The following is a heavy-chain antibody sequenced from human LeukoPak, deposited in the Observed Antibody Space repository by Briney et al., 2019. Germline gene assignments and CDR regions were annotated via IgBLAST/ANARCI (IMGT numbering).Heavy chain of an antibody. D-gene: IGHD2-21*01. CDR1: GFTFSSYA. V-gene: IGHV3-49*04. CDR2: ITSKAYGGTT. CDR3: TKKGEGILWRSYDY. Sequence: PGGSLRLSCAASGFTFSSYAMSWVRQAPGKGLEGVGFITSKAYGGTTEYAASVKGRFTISRDDSNSIAYLQMNSLKTEDTAVYFCTKKGEGILWRSYDYWGQGTLVTVSS. J-gene: IGHJ4*02.